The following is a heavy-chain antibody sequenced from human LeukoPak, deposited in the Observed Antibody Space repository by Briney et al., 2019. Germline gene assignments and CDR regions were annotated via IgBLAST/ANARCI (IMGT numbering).Heavy chain of an antibody. D-gene: IGHD3-22*01. CDR1: GYTFTGYY. CDR3: ARSLQHMIVVANWFDP. V-gene: IGHV1-2*02. J-gene: IGHJ5*02. CDR2: INPNSGGT. Sequence: ASVKVSCKASGYTFTGYYMHWVRQAPGQGLEWMGWINPNSGGTNYAQKFQGRVTMTRDTSISTAYMELSRLRSDDTAVYYCARSLQHMIVVANWFDPWGQGTLVTVSS.